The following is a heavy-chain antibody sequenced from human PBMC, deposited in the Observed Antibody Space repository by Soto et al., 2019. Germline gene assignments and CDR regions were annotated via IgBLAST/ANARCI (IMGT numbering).Heavy chain of an antibody. Sequence: GGSLRLSCAASGFTFSSYSMNWVRQAPGKGLEWVSSISSSSSYIYYADPVKGRFTISRDNAKNSLYLQMNSLRAEDTAVYYCARAYSSSEGMDVWGQGTTVTVSS. D-gene: IGHD6-6*01. CDR2: ISSSSSYI. CDR3: ARAYSSSEGMDV. CDR1: GFTFSSYS. J-gene: IGHJ6*02. V-gene: IGHV3-21*01.